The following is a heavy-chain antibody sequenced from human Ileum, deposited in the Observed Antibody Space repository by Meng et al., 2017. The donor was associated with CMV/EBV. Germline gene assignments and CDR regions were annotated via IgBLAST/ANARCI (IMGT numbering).Heavy chain of an antibody. CDR3: ARDGLSGRYFDY. CDR1: GYTINRKN. Sequence: SCKDSGYTINRKNRIWVRQAPGKGPEWMGWINTNTGNQTNDQGFTGRFVFSLDTSVTTAYLQISNLKAEDTAVYYCARDGLSGRYFDYWGQGTLVTVSS. V-gene: IGHV7-4-1*02. CDR2: INTNTGNQ. J-gene: IGHJ4*02. D-gene: IGHD1-26*01.